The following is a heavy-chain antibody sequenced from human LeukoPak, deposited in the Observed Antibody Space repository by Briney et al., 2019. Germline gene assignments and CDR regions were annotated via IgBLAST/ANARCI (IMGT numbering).Heavy chain of an antibody. J-gene: IGHJ1*01. CDR2: ISGSGYST. Sequence: GGSLRLSCAASGFTFTSYAMSWVRQAPGKGLEWVSAISGSGYSTYYADSVKGRFTISRDNSKNTLYLQMSSLRAEDTAVYYCAKDPFHDYGDFQFLGFQHWGQGTLVSVS. CDR3: AKDPFHDYGDFQFLGFQH. CDR1: GFTFTSYA. V-gene: IGHV3-23*01. D-gene: IGHD4-17*01.